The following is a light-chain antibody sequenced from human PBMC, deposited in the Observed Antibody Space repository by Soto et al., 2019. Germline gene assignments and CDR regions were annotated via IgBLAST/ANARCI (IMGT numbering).Light chain of an antibody. CDR2: EVT. J-gene: IGLJ1*01. Sequence: QSALTQPASVSGSPGQSITISCTGTSSDLGNYNYVSWYQQHPGTAPNLILYEVTNRPSGVSDRFSGSKSGNTASLSISGLQTEDEADYYCGSYTSTTYVFGTGTKVTVL. CDR1: SSDLGNYNY. V-gene: IGLV2-14*01. CDR3: GSYTSTTYV.